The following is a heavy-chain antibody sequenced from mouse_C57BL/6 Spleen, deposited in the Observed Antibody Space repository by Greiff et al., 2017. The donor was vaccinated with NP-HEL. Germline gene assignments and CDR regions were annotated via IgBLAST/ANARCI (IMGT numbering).Heavy chain of an antibody. V-gene: IGHV1-82*01. Sequence: QVHVKQSGPELVKPGASVKISCKASGYAFSSSWMNWVKQRPGKGLEWIGRIYPGDGDTNYNGKFKGKATLTADKSSSTAYMQLSSLTSEDSAVYFGERVTYGSSYYYAMDYWGQGTSVTVSS. J-gene: IGHJ4*01. D-gene: IGHD1-1*01. CDR3: ERVTYGSSYYYAMDY. CDR1: GYAFSSSW. CDR2: IYPGDGDT.